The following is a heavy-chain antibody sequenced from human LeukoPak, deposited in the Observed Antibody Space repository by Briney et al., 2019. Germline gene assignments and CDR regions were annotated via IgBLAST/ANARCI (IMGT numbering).Heavy chain of an antibody. D-gene: IGHD1-26*01. Sequence: GGSLSLSFTASGFTFSNYWMTWVRQAPGKGLEWVANIKQDGGEKYYVDSVKGRFTISRDNAKNSLYLQMNSLRAEDTAVYYCARARGSYSHDYWGQGTLVTVSS. V-gene: IGHV3-7*01. CDR2: IKQDGGEK. CDR1: GFTFSNYW. J-gene: IGHJ4*02. CDR3: ARARGSYSHDY.